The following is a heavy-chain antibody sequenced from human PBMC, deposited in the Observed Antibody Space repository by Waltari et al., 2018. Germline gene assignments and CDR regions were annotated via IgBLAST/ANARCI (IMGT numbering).Heavy chain of an antibody. J-gene: IGHJ6*02. CDR1: GGPFRSYA. V-gene: IGHV1-69-2*01. D-gene: IGHD4-4*01. CDR3: ATGSLHSNSGYGMDV. CDR2: VDPEDGET. Sequence: VQLVQSGAEVTQPGSSVKVSCKASGGPFRSYAISWLQQAPGKGLEWMGLVDPEDGETIYAEKFQGRVTITADTSTDTAYMELSSLRSEDTAVYYCATGSLHSNSGYGMDVWGQGTTVTVSS.